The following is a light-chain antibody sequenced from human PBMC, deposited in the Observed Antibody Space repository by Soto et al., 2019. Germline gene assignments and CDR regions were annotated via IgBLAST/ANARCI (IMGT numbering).Light chain of an antibody. CDR3: SSYSGTNSNVI. J-gene: IGLJ2*01. Sequence: QSALTQPPSASGSPGQSVTISCAGTYSDIGDYNYVSWYQQLPDKVPKLIIYEVTKRPSGVPDRFSGSKSGYTASLTVSDLQPADEAVYYCSSYSGTNSNVIFGGGTKVTVL. CDR1: YSDIGDYNY. CDR2: EVT. V-gene: IGLV2-8*01.